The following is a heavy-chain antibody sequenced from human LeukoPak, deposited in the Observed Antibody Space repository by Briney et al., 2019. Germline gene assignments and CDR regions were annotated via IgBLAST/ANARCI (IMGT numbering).Heavy chain of an antibody. D-gene: IGHD5-12*01. CDR3: ARGNIVATIFDY. V-gene: IGHV4-59*01. CDR1: GGSISSYY. J-gene: IGHJ4*02. CDR2: IYYSGST. Sequence: SETLSLTCTVSGGSISSYYWSWIRQPPGKGLEWIGYIYYSGSTNYNPSLKSRVTISVDTSKNQFSLKLSSVTAADTAVYYCARGNIVATIFDYWGQGALVTVSS.